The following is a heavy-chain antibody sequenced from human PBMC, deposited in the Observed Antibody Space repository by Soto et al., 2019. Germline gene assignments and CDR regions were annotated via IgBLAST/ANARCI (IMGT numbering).Heavy chain of an antibody. CDR1: GGSISSGDYY. D-gene: IGHD4-17*01. V-gene: IGHV4-30-4*01. CDR3: ARDLIDYPNVFDP. CDR2: IYYSGIA. J-gene: IGHJ5*02. Sequence: QVQLQESGPGLVKPSQTLSLTCTVSGGSISSGDYYWSWIRQPPGKGLEWIGHIYYSGIAYYTPSLKSRVIISIDTPKNQFSLKLSSVPAADSAVYYCARDLIDYPNVFDPWGQGTLVTVSS.